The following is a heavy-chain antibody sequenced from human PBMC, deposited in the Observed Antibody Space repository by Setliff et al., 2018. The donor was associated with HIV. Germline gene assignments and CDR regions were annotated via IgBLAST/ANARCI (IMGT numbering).Heavy chain of an antibody. CDR2: ILSTGERT. Sequence: GGSLRLSCAASGFTFSNYAMSWVRQAPGEGLEWVSAILSTGERTFYADSVKGRFTISRDNSKNTVYLQMYSLRAEDTAEYYCAKELAASGLGYFDSWGRGILVTVSS. CDR1: GFTFSNYA. D-gene: IGHD3-22*01. CDR3: AKELAASGLGYFDS. J-gene: IGHJ4*02. V-gene: IGHV3-23*01.